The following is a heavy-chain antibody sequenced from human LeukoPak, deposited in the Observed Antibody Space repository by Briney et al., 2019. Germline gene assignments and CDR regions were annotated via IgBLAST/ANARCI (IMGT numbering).Heavy chain of an antibody. CDR1: GFTFSSHW. J-gene: IGHJ6*04. Sequence: PGGSLRLSCAASGFTFSSHWMSWVRQAPGKGLEWVANIKQDGSEKYYVDSVKGRFTISRGNAKNSLYLQMNSLRAEDTAVYYCARDWAETGVWGKGTTVTVSS. D-gene: IGHD3-16*01. V-gene: IGHV3-7*01. CDR2: IKQDGSEK. CDR3: ARDWAETGV.